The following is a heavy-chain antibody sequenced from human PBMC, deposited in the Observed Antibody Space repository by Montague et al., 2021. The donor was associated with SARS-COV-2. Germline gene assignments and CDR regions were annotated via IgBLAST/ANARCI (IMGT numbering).Heavy chain of an antibody. Sequence: SETLSLTCAVYGGSISSCYWGWIRQQPGQGLDWKGEINHYGSSNYNPPPKSRVTISLDTYTSKYSLKLSIVTAADTALYYCACVTTGVLRYFDWLTQEDPRYFDCWGQGTLVTVSS. CDR3: ACVTTGVLRYFDWLTQEDPRYFDC. D-gene: IGHD3-9*01. J-gene: IGHJ4*02. CDR1: GGSISSCY. CDR2: INHYGSS. V-gene: IGHV4-34*01.